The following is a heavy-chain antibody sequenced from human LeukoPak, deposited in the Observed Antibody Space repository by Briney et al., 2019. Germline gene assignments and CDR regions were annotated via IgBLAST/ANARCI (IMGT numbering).Heavy chain of an antibody. J-gene: IGHJ2*01. CDR2: IYYSGST. D-gene: IGHD4-17*01. CDR3: ARDPNYGDYLADWYFDL. Sequence: SETLSLTCTVSGGSISSSSYYWGWIRQPPGKGLEWIGSIYYSGSTYYNPSLKSRVTMSVDTSKNQFSLKLSSVTAADTAVYYCARDPNYGDYLADWYFDLWGRGTLVTVSS. V-gene: IGHV4-39*07. CDR1: GGSISSSSYY.